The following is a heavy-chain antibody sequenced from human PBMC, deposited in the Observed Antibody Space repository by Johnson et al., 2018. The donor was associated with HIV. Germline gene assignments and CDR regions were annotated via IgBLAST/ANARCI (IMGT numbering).Heavy chain of an antibody. Sequence: VQLVESGGGVVQPGRSLRLSCAASGFSFSSYAMSWVRQAPGKGPEWVANINHDVSAIHYVDSVKGRFTISRDNAKRSLFLQMNSLRVEDTAVYFCGSLGDGHQKGAFEIWGHGTMVTVSS. CDR3: GSLGDGHQKGAFEI. D-gene: IGHD3-16*01. V-gene: IGHV3-7*01. CDR1: GFSFSSYA. J-gene: IGHJ3*02. CDR2: INHDVSAI.